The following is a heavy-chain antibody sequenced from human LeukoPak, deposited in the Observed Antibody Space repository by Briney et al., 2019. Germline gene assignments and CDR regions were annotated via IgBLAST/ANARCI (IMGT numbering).Heavy chain of an antibody. J-gene: IGHJ3*02. D-gene: IGHD5-18*01. CDR3: ARARVGYLHDAFDI. CDR1: GFSFSGYP. CDR2: ISPGSDYK. V-gene: IGHV3-23*01. Sequence: GGSLRLSCAASGFSFSGYPISWVRQAPGKGLEWVSAISPGSDYKLYADSVKGRFTISRDNSRNTLSLQMNSLRAEDTAVYYCARARVGYLHDAFDIWGQGTMVTVSS.